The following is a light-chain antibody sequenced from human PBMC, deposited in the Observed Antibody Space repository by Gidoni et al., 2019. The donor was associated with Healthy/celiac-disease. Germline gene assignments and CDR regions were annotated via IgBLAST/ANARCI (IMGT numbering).Light chain of an antibody. CDR1: QDISNY. Sequence: DIQKTQSPSSLSASVGDRVTIACQASQDISNYLNWYQQKPGKAPKLLIYDASNLETGVPSRFSGSGSGTDFTFTISSLQPEDIATYYCQQYDNLPITFXXXTRLEIK. CDR2: DAS. J-gene: IGKJ5*01. V-gene: IGKV1-33*01. CDR3: QQYDNLPIT.